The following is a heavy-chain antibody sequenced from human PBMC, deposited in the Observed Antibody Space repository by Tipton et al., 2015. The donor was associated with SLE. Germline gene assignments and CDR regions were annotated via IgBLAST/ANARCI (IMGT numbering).Heavy chain of an antibody. J-gene: IGHJ3*02. D-gene: IGHD3-10*01. V-gene: IGHV4-59*11. CDR3: ARDLQLYYYGSGKWAFDI. CDR2: IYYSGST. CDR1: GGSINSHY. Sequence: TLSLTCTVSGGSINSHYWSWIRQPPGRGLEWIGYIYYSGSTNYNPSLKSRVTISVDTSKNQFSLKLSSVTAADTAVYYCARDLQLYYYGSGKWAFDIWGQGTMVTVSS.